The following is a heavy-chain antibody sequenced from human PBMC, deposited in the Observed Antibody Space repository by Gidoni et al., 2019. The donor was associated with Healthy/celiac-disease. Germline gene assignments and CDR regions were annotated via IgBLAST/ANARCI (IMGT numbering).Heavy chain of an antibody. V-gene: IGHV3-9*01. J-gene: IGHJ4*02. CDR1: GFTFDDYA. D-gene: IGHD3-3*01. Sequence: EVQLVESGGGLVQPGRSRRLSCAASGFTFDDYAMHWVRQAPGKGLEWVSGISWNSGSIGYADSVKGRFTSSRDNAKNSLYLQMNSLRAEDTALYYCAKIRFGMGFDYWGQGTLVTVSS. CDR3: AKIRFGMGFDY. CDR2: ISWNSGSI.